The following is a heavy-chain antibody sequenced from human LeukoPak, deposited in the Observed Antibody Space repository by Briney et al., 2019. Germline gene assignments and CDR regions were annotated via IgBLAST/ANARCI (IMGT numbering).Heavy chain of an antibody. CDR2: ISGSGGST. Sequence: PGRSLRLSCAASGFTFSSYGMHWVRQAPGKGLEWVSAISGSGGSTYYADSVKGRFTISGDNSKNTLDLQMNRLRAEDTAVYYSAKDRIAVAAEGMDVWGQGTTVTVSS. J-gene: IGHJ6*02. D-gene: IGHD6-19*01. V-gene: IGHV3-23*01. CDR1: GFTFSSYG. CDR3: AKDRIAVAAEGMDV.